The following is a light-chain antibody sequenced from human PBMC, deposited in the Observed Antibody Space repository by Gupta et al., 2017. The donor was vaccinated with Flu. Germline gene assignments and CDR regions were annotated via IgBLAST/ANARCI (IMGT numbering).Light chain of an antibody. CDR3: QVWDGGSDLYV. CDR1: NIASKT. J-gene: IGLJ1*01. Sequence: SYVLTQSISVSVAPGQTASITCGGNNIASKTVHWYQHKPGQAPVLVIYDDSDRASGIPERFSGSNSGNTATLTISRVEAGDEADYYCQVWDGGSDLYVFGAGTKVTVL. CDR2: DDS. V-gene: IGLV3-21*02.